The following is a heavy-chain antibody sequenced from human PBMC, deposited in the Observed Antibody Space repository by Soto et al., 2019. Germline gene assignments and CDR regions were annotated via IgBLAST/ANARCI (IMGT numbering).Heavy chain of an antibody. V-gene: IGHV3-23*01. D-gene: IGHD5-12*01. J-gene: IGHJ4*02. CDR1: GVTFSSYA. CDR3: AKAEPPQSPIAATIFFAY. Sequence: GGSLRLSCAASGVTFSSYAMSWVRQAPGKGLEWVSAISGSGGSTYYADSVKGRFTISRDNSKNTLYLQMNSLRAEDTAVYYCAKAEPPQSPIAATIFFAYWGQGTLVIVSS. CDR2: ISGSGGST.